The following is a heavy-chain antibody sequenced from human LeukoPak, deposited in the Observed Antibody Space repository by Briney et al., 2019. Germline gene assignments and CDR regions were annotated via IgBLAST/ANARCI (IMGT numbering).Heavy chain of an antibody. CDR1: GGSISSYY. CDR2: IYYSGST. CDR3: ARVRGTMVRGVIYYYYMDV. Sequence: KPSETLSLTCTVSGGSISSYYWSWIRQPPGKGLEWIGYIYYSGSTNYNPSLKSRVTISVDTSKNQFSLKLSSVTAADTAVYYCARVRGTMVRGVIYYYYMDVWGKGTTVTISS. J-gene: IGHJ6*03. D-gene: IGHD3-10*01. V-gene: IGHV4-59*01.